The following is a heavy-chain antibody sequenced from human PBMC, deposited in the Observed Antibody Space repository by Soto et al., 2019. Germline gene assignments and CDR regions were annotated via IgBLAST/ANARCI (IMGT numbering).Heavy chain of an antibody. D-gene: IGHD3-3*01. J-gene: IGHJ4*02. CDR1: GYTFRDYY. Sequence: QVQLVESGGDLVKRGGSLRLSCAASGYTFRDYYMRWIRQAPGKALEGISYIDTSSTKIYYADSVKGRFTISRDNAKNSLYLEMNRLRDEYTAVYYCASHYDMWSGYLSPVDYWGQGTLVTVSS. V-gene: IGHV3-11*01. CDR2: IDTSSTKI. CDR3: ASHYDMWSGYLSPVDY.